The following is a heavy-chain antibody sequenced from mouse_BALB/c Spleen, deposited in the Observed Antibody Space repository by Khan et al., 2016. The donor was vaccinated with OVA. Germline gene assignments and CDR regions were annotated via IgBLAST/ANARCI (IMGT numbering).Heavy chain of an antibody. V-gene: IGHV5-6*01. Sequence: EVQLVESGGDFVRPGGSLKLSCAASGFTFSTYGMSWVRQTPDKRLEWVATINTGGAYTYSPDSLKGRFTISRDNAKNTLYLQLSSLKSEDTAIYYCARLAYYYNSEGFAYWGQGTLVTVSA. CDR2: INTGGAYT. CDR1: GFTFSTYG. CDR3: ARLAYYYNSEGFAY. D-gene: IGHD1-1*01. J-gene: IGHJ3*01.